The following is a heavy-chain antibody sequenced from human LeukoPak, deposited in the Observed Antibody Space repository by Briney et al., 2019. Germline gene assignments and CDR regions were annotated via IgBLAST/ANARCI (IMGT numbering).Heavy chain of an antibody. J-gene: IGHJ4*02. D-gene: IGHD5-18*01. CDR3: AKEIQLWSH. CDR2: FSGSGGST. V-gene: IGHV3-23*01. Sequence: GGSLRLSCAASGFTFSSYATSWVRQAPGKGLECISGFSGSGGSTYYADSVKGRLTISRDNSKNTLYLQMNSLRAEDTAVYYCAKEIQLWSHWGQGTPVTVSS. CDR1: GFTFSSYA.